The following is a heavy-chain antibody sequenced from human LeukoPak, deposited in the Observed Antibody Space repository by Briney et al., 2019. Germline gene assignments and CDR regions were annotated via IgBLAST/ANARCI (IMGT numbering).Heavy chain of an antibody. CDR3: ARDSYDSSGSLYYFDY. CDR2: INHSGST. D-gene: IGHD3-22*01. Sequence: PSETLSLTCAVYGGSFSGYYWSWIRQPPGKGLEWIGEINHSGSTNYNPSLKSRVTISVDTSKNQFSLKLSSVTAADTAVYYCARDSYDSSGSLYYFDYWGQGTLVTVSS. J-gene: IGHJ4*02. CDR1: GGSFSGYY. V-gene: IGHV4-34*01.